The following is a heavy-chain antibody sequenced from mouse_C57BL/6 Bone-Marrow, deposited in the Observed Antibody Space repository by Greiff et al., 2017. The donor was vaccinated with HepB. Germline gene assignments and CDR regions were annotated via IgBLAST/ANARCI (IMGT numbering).Heavy chain of an antibody. D-gene: IGHD2-4*01. CDR2: IDPETGGT. CDR3: TRSNYYDPFYAMDY. CDR1: GYTFTDYE. Sequence: VQLQQSGAELVRPGASVTLSCKASGYTFTDYEMHWVKQTPVHGLEWIGAIDPETGGTAYNQKFKGKAILTADKSSSTAYMELRSLTSEDSAVYYCTRSNYYDPFYAMDYWGQGTSVTVSS. V-gene: IGHV1-15*01. J-gene: IGHJ4*01.